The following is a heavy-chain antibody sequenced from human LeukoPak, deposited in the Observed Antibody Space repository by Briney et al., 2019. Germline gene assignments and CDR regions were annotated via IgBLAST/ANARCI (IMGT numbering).Heavy chain of an antibody. CDR3: AGGHYDSSGQLDY. V-gene: IGHV4-39*07. J-gene: IGHJ4*02. CDR1: GGSISSSSYY. Sequence: SETLSLTCTVSGGSISSSSYYWGWIRQPPGKGLEWIGSIYYSGSTYYNPSLKSRVTISVDTSKNQFSLKLSSVTAADTAVYYCAGGHYDSSGQLDYWGQGTLVTVSS. CDR2: IYYSGST. D-gene: IGHD3-22*01.